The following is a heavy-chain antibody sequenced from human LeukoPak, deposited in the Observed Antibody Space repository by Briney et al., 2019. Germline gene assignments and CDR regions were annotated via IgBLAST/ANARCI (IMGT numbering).Heavy chain of an antibody. CDR3: ARFLMGRGVTLYPY. V-gene: IGHV3-74*01. Sequence: GGSLRLSCAPSGFTFSSYWMHWVRQAPGKGLVWVSRINSDGSSTSYADSVKGRFTISRDNAKNTLYLQMNSLRAEDTAVYYCARFLMGRGVTLYPYWGQGTLVTVSS. J-gene: IGHJ4*02. D-gene: IGHD3-10*01. CDR1: GFTFSSYW. CDR2: INSDGSST.